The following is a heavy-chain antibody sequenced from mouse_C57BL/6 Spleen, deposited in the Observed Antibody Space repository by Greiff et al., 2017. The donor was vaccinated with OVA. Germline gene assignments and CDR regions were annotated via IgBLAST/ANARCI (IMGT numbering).Heavy chain of an antibody. CDR2: ISSGSSTI. J-gene: IGHJ4*01. CDR3: AGVYYHGSKLGYYAMDY. D-gene: IGHD1-1*01. Sequence: EVMLVESGGGLVKPGGSLKLSCAASGFTFSDYGMHWVRQAPEKGLEWVAYISSGSSTIYYADTVKGRFTISRDNAKNTLFLQMTSLRSEDTAMYYCAGVYYHGSKLGYYAMDYWGQGTSVTVSS. CDR1: GFTFSDYG. V-gene: IGHV5-17*01.